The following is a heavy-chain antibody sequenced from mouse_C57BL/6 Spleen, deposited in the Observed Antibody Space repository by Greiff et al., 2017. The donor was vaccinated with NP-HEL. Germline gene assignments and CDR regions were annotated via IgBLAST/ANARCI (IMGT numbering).Heavy chain of an antibody. J-gene: IGHJ4*01. D-gene: IGHD1-1*01. CDR1: GYTFTSYW. V-gene: IGHV1-61*01. Sequence: QVQLQQPGAELVRPGSSVKLSCKASGYTFTSYWMDWVKQRPGQGLEWIGNIYPSDSETHYNQKFKDKATLTVDKSSSTAYMQLSSLTSEDSAVYYGARGDYGSSYPWAMDYWGQGTSVTVSS. CDR3: ARGDYGSSYPWAMDY. CDR2: IYPSDSET.